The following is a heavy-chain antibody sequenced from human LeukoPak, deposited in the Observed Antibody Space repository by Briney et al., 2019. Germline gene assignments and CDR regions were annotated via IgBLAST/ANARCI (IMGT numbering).Heavy chain of an antibody. CDR1: GGSISRYY. CDR2: FYTSGST. J-gene: IGHJ6*03. CDR3: ARDWRDIVVVPAAQIPVDYYYYYMDV. Sequence: SEPLSLTCTVSGGSISRYYWSWLRQPAGKGLEWLGRFYTSGSTNYNPSLKSRVTMSVDTSKNHFSLKLSSVTAADTAVYYCARDWRDIVVVPAAQIPVDYYYYYMDVWGKGTTVTVSS. D-gene: IGHD2-2*01. V-gene: IGHV4-4*07.